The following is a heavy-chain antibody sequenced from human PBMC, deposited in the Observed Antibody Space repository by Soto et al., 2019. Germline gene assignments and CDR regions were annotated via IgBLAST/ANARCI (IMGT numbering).Heavy chain of an antibody. J-gene: IGHJ5*02. Sequence: ASVKVSCKTSGYTFTSYYMHWVRQAPGQGLEWMGIINPSGGSTSYAQKFQGRVTMTRDTSTSTVYMELSSLRSEDTAVYYCARDATMVRGPFDPRRHGTLVTVSS. CDR2: INPSGGST. V-gene: IGHV1-46*01. D-gene: IGHD3-10*01. CDR1: GYTFTSYY. CDR3: ARDATMVRGPFDP.